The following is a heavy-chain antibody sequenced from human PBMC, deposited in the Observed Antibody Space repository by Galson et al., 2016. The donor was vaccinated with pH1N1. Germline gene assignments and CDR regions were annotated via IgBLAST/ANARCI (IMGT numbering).Heavy chain of an antibody. V-gene: IGHV4-38-2*01. D-gene: IGHD5-12*01. Sequence: LSLTCAVSGYSISGGHYWGWIRQPPGKGLEWIGSIFHSGTTYYNPSLKSRITITLDTSNNQFSLNLNSMTAADTAVYYCATYIVAPMFDAFDIWGQGTMITVSS. J-gene: IGHJ3*02. CDR1: GYSISGGHY. CDR2: IFHSGTT. CDR3: ATYIVAPMFDAFDI.